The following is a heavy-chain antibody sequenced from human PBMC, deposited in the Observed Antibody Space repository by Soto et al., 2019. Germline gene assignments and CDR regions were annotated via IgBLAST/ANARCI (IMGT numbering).Heavy chain of an antibody. V-gene: IGHV3-23*01. CDR3: AKRYCSSTSCYYYYGMDV. CDR1: GFTFSSYA. D-gene: IGHD2-2*01. CDR2: ISGSGGST. J-gene: IGHJ6*02. Sequence: SLRLSCAASGFTFSSYAMSWVRQAPGKGLEWVSAISGSGGSTYYADSVKGRFTISRDNSKNTLYLQMNSLRAEDTAVYYCAKRYCSSTSCYYYYGMDVWGQGTTVTVSS.